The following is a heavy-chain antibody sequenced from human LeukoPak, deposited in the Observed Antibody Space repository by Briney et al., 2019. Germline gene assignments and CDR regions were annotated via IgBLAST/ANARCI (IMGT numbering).Heavy chain of an antibody. J-gene: IGHJ4*02. Sequence: GGSLRLTCAGSGFTFSSYSMNWVSQAPGKGLERVTSISSSSSYIYYADSVKGRFTISRDNAKNSLYLQMNSLRAEDTAVYYCASTLATLLVVPAAMYYWGQGTLVTVSS. D-gene: IGHD2-2*01. V-gene: IGHV3-21*01. CDR1: GFTFSSYS. CDR2: ISSSSSYI. CDR3: ASTLATLLVVPAAMYY.